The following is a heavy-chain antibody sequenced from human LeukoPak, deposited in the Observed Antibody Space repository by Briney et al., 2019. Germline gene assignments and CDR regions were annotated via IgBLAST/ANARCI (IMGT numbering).Heavy chain of an antibody. CDR3: AELGITMIGGV. J-gene: IGHJ6*04. Sequence: GGTLRLSCAASGFTFSSYGMSWVRQAPGKGLEWVSAISGSGGRTYYADSVKGRFTISRDNSKNTLYLQMNSLRAEDTAVYYCAELGITMIGGVWGKGTTVTISS. D-gene: IGHD3-10*02. CDR2: ISGSGGRT. V-gene: IGHV3-23*01. CDR1: GFTFSSYG.